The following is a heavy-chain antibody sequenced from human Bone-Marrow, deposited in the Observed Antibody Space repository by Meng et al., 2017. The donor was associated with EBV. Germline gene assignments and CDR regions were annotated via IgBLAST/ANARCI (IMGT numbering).Heavy chain of an antibody. CDR2: INLGGNT. V-gene: IGHV4-34*01. Sequence: QVQLQQWGAGLLKPSETLSLPCAVYGGSFSGSDWSWIRQPPGKGLEWIGEINLGGNTNYNPSLKSRVSISVDTSKNHFSLKVNSVTAADTAVYYCATWNNNGWYYGYWGQGTLVTVSS. CDR1: GGSFSGSD. CDR3: ATWNNNGWYYGY. J-gene: IGHJ4*01. D-gene: IGHD6-19*01.